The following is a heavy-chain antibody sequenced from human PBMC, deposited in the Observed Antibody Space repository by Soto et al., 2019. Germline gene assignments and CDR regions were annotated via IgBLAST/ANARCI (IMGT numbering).Heavy chain of an antibody. D-gene: IGHD2-2*01. V-gene: IGHV4-4*02. CDR3: ARGILSADHFDY. J-gene: IGHJ4*02. Sequence: SETLSVTCAVSGGSISSSNWWSWVRQPPGKGLEWIGEIYHSGSTNYNPSLKSRVTVSVGKSKNQFSLKLSSVTAADTAVYYCARGILSADHFDYWGPVTLVTVSS. CDR1: GGSISSSNW. CDR2: IYHSGST.